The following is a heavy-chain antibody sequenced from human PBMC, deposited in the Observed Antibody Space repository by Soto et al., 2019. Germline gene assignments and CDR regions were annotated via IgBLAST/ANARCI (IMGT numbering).Heavy chain of an antibody. CDR3: ARGQLLHYQYGLDV. D-gene: IGHD3-10*01. CDR1: GVPITTFY. CDR2: IYYGGST. Sequence: QVQLQESGPALVRPSDSLSLMCSVSGVPITTFYWSWIRQAPGKGLEYIGYIYYGGSTHYNPALISRVTISVDTAKNDFSLNFRSVTAADTAAYYCARGQLLHYQYGLDVWGQGTTVIV. V-gene: IGHV4-59*07. J-gene: IGHJ6*02.